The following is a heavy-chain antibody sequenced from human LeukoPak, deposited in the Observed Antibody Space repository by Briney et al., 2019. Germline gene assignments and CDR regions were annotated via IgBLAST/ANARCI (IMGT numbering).Heavy chain of an antibody. CDR3: ARAGYCSGGSCYSCDY. CDR2: IIPIFGTA. CDR1: GYTFTSYG. V-gene: IGHV1-69*06. Sequence: SVKVSCKASGYTFTSYGISWVRQAPGQGLEWMGGIIPIFGTANYAQKFQGRVTITADKSTSTAYMELSSLRSEDTAVYYCARAGYCSGGSCYSCDYWGQGTLVTVSS. J-gene: IGHJ4*02. D-gene: IGHD2-15*01.